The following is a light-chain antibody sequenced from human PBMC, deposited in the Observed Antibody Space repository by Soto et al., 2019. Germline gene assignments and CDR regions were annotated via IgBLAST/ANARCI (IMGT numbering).Light chain of an antibody. CDR1: QGISSY. CDR3: QQLNTFPVT. Sequence: DIQLTQSPSFLSASVGDRVTISCRASQGISSYLAWYQQTPGKATKLLIYASSTLQSGVPSRFSGSGSGTEFPLTIGSLQPEDFATYYCQQLNTFPVTFGQGTRLDI. CDR2: ASS. V-gene: IGKV1-9*01. J-gene: IGKJ5*01.